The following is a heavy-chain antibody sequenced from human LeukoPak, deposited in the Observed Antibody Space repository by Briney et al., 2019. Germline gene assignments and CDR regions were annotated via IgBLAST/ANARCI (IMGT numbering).Heavy chain of an antibody. CDR3: AADIVVVVATPSRNVP. D-gene: IGHD2-15*01. CDR1: GFTFSSYG. CDR2: IRYDGSNK. V-gene: IGHV3-30*02. Sequence: GGSLRLSCAASGFTFSSYGMHWVRQAPGKGLEWVAFIRYDGSNKYYADSVKGRFTISRDNSKNTLYLQMNSLRAEDTAVYYCAADIVVVVATPSRNVPWGQGTLVTVSS. J-gene: IGHJ5*02.